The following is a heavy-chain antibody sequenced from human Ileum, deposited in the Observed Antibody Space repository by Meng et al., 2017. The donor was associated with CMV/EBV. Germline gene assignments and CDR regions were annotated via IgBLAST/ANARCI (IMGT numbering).Heavy chain of an antibody. CDR3: AKERLPTAISYYYYGMDV. V-gene: IGHV3-33*06. CDR1: GFSFSSYG. CDR2: IWYDGSNE. D-gene: IGHD2-21*02. J-gene: IGHJ6*02. Sequence: GGSLRLSCAASGFSFSSYGMHWVRQAPGKGLEWVAVIWYDGSNEYYEDSVKGRFTISRDNSKSTLYLQMNSLRAGDTAVYYCAKERLPTAISYYYYGMDVWGQGTSATFPS.